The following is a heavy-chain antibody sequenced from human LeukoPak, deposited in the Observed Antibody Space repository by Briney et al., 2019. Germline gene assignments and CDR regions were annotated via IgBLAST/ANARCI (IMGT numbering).Heavy chain of an antibody. D-gene: IGHD3-22*01. Sequence: GGSLRLSCVASGFTFSSYSMNWVRLAPGKGLEWVSSISSSSSYIYYADSVKGRFTISRDNAKNSLYLQMNSLRAEDTAVYYCASLHDYYDSSGYYEDYWGQGTLVTVSS. J-gene: IGHJ4*02. V-gene: IGHV3-21*01. CDR1: GFTFSSYS. CDR3: ASLHDYYDSSGYYEDY. CDR2: ISSSSSYI.